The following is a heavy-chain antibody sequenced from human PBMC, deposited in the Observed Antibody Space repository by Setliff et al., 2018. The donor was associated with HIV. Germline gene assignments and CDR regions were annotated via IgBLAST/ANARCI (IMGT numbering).Heavy chain of an antibody. CDR2: IYHSGST. V-gene: IGHV4-38-2*01. J-gene: IGHJ4*02. D-gene: IGHD6-19*01. Sequence: ASETLTLTCAVSGYSISSGYYWGWIRQPPGKGLEWIGSIYHSGSTYYNPSLKSRITISVDTSQNQFSLKLRSVAAADTAVYYCASQGRSGWLWGGFVSWGQGTLVTVSS. CDR1: GYSISSGYY. CDR3: ASQGRSGWLWGGFVS.